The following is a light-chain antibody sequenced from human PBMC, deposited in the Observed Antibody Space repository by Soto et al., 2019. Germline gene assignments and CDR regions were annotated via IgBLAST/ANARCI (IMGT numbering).Light chain of an antibody. J-gene: IGLJ1*01. CDR3: RSYRNIRHSRV. Sequence: QSVLTQPASVSGSPGQSITISCTGTSSDLGGCNYVSWDQHHPGRAPKLMICEVNNRPSGVYNRFSGSKSGNTASLTISGLQAEDEASSYWRSYRNIRHSRVFGTGTKLTVL. V-gene: IGLV2-14*01. CDR1: SSDLGGCNY. CDR2: EVN.